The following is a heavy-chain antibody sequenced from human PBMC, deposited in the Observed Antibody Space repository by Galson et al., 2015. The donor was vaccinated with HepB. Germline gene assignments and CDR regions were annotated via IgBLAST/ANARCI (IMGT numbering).Heavy chain of an antibody. J-gene: IGHJ5*01. CDR2: MNPNSGNT. Sequence: SVKVSCKASGYTFTSYDINWVRQATGQGLEWMGWMNPNSGNTGYAQKFQGRVTITRDTSASTAYMELSSLRSEDTAVYYCARAVITIFGVVIYWFDPWGQGTTVTVSS. CDR1: GYTFTSYD. D-gene: IGHD3-3*01. CDR3: ARAVITIFGVVIYWFDP. V-gene: IGHV1-8*01.